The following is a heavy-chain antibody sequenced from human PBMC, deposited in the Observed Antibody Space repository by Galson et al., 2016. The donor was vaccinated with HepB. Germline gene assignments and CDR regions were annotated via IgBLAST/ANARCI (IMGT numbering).Heavy chain of an antibody. CDR1: GGPITSNHHY. Sequence: SETLSLTCTVSGGPITSNHHYWGWVRQPPGKGLEWIGSAFHNGITYYNPSLRSRVTVSVDASRNQFSLRVTSVTAADTAIYYCARADLVVVPTSPEWFDPWGQGTLVIVSS. V-gene: IGHV4-39*02. CDR3: ARADLVVVPTSPEWFDP. CDR2: AFHNGIT. J-gene: IGHJ5*02. D-gene: IGHD2-2*01.